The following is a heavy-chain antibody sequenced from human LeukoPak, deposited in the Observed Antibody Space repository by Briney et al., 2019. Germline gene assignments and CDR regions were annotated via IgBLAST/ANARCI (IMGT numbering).Heavy chain of an antibody. CDR1: GGSISSGGYY. V-gene: IGHV4-31*03. J-gene: IGHJ5*02. CDR3: ARVGPGVVISPKKNWFDP. Sequence: SETLSLTCTVSGGSISSGGYYWSWIRQHPGKGLEWIGYIYYSGSTYYNPSLKSRVTISVDTSKNQFSLKLSSVTAADTAVYYCARVGPGVVISPKKNWFDPWGQETLVTVSS. D-gene: IGHD3-3*01. CDR2: IYYSGST.